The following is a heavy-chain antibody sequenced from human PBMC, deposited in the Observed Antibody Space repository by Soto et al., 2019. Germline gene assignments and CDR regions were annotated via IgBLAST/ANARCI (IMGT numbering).Heavy chain of an antibody. V-gene: IGHV3-33*08. J-gene: IGHJ6*02. D-gene: IGHD3-16*01. CDR2: IWSDGSRQ. CDR1: RLTFTTYD. CDR3: AGEPRGGAYDMDV. Sequence: GGSLRLSGAASRLTFTTYDMHWVRQAPGKGLEWVALIWSDGSRQFYGDSVKGRFTISRDNSKNTLSLQMNSLRVEDTAVYYCAGEPRGGAYDMDVWGQGTTVTVSS.